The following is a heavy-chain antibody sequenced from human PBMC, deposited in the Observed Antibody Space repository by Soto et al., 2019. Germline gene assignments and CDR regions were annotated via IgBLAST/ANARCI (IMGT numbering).Heavy chain of an antibody. V-gene: IGHV3-33*01. CDR1: GFTFSSYG. Sequence: GGSLRLSCAASGFTFSSYGMHWVRQAPGKGLEWVAVIWYDGSNKYYADSVKGRFTISRDNSKNTLYLQMNSLRAEDTAVYYCARDEVTTGYYYGMDVWGQGTMVTVSS. CDR3: ARDEVTTGYYYGMDV. J-gene: IGHJ6*02. D-gene: IGHD4-17*01. CDR2: IWYDGSNK.